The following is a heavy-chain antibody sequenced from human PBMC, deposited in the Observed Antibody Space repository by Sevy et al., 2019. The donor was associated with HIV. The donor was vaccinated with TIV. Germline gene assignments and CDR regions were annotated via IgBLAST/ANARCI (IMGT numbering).Heavy chain of an antibody. D-gene: IGHD3-22*01. V-gene: IGHV1-69*13. J-gene: IGHJ4*02. Sequence: ASVKVSCKASGGTYKCYAMSWVRQAPGQGLEWMGGIISKSERINYAQKFQGRVTITADESTNTAYMELSSLRSEDTAVYYCATTHYDNYGYYEYYFDHWGQGTLVTVSS. CDR2: IISKSERI. CDR3: ATTHYDNYGYYEYYFDH. CDR1: GGTYKCYA.